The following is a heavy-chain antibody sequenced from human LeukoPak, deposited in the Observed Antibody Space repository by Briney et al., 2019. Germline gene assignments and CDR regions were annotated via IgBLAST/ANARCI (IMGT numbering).Heavy chain of an antibody. CDR2: ISSSSSYI. J-gene: IGHJ4*02. CDR1: GLTFSSYS. CDR3: ARYDSSGYCPFDY. V-gene: IGHV3-21*01. D-gene: IGHD3-22*01. Sequence: GGSLRLSCAASGLTFSSYSMNWVRQAPGKGLEWVSSISSSSSYIYYADSVKGRFTISRDNAKNSLYLQMNSLRAEDTAVYYCARYDSSGYCPFDYWGQGTLVTVSS.